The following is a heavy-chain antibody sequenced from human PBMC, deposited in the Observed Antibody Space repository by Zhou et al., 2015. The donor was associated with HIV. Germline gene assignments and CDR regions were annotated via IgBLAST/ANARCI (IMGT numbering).Heavy chain of an antibody. V-gene: IGHV1-69*09. Sequence: QVQLVQSGAEVKKPGSSVKVACKASGGTFSNYAISWVRQAPGHGLEWVGRNIPNFGVSNYAQKFQGRVTITADKSTGTAYMELSSLRSDDTAVYYCAGHFLSDTRIRSRPWTWAQGTLVTVSS. D-gene: IGHD1-1*01. CDR2: NIPNFGVS. CDR1: GGTFSNYA. CDR3: AGHFLSDTRIRSRPWT. J-gene: IGHJ4*02.